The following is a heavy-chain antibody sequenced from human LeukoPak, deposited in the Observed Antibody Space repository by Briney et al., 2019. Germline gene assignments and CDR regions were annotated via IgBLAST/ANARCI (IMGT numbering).Heavy chain of an antibody. CDR3: ASGYNWNDPFDY. CDR2: INHSGST. J-gene: IGHJ4*02. D-gene: IGHD1-20*01. Sequence: ASETLSLTCTVSGGSISSYYWSWIRQPPGKGLEWIGEINHSGSTNYNPSLKSRVTISVDTSKNQFSLKLSSVTAADTAVYYCASGYNWNDPFDYWGQGTLVTVSS. CDR1: GGSISSYY. V-gene: IGHV4-34*01.